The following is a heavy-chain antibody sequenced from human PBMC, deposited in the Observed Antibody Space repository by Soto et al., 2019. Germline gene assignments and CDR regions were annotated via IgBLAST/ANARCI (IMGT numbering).Heavy chain of an antibody. J-gene: IGHJ4*02. Sequence: QVQLVESGGGVVQPGRSLRLSCAASGFTFSSYGMHWVRQAPGKGLEWVAVIWYDGSNKYYADSVKGRFTISRDNSKNTLYLQMNSLRAEDTAVYYCARERSRGRAAAAGMARMTNENDYWGQGTLITVSS. CDR1: GFTFSSYG. CDR3: ARERSRGRAAAAGMARMTNENDY. D-gene: IGHD6-13*01. CDR2: IWYDGSNK. V-gene: IGHV3-33*01.